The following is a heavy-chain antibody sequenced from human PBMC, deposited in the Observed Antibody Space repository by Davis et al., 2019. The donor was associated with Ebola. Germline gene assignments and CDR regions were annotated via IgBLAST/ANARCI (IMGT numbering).Heavy chain of an antibody. CDR1: GFTFSSYG. Sequence: GGSLRLSCAASGFTFSSYGMHWVRQAPGKGLEWVAVIWYDGSNKYYADSVKGRFTISRDNSKNTLYLQMNSLRAEDTAVYYCAREDSSSIYYYYGMDVWGQGTTVTVSS. CDR3: AREDSSSIYYYYGMDV. V-gene: IGHV3-33*08. J-gene: IGHJ6*02. D-gene: IGHD6-6*01. CDR2: IWYDGSNK.